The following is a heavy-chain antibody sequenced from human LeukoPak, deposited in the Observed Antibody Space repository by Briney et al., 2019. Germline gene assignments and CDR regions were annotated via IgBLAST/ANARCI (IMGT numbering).Heavy chain of an antibody. CDR3: AKEQKVVRIYYFDY. V-gene: IGHV3-21*01. Sequence: GGSLRLSCAASGFIFSSYGMIWVRQAPGKGPEWVSSISSISTYTHYADSVKGRFTISRDNAKNSLFLQMNSLRAEDTAVYYCAKEQKVVRIYYFDYWGQGTLVTVSS. J-gene: IGHJ4*02. CDR2: ISSISTYT. D-gene: IGHD3-10*01. CDR1: GFIFSSYG.